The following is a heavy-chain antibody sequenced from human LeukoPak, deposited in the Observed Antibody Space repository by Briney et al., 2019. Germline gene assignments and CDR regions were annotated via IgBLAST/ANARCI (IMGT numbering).Heavy chain of an antibody. V-gene: IGHV3-48*01. CDR1: GFTFSSYS. D-gene: IGHD1-14*01. CDR2: ISSSSSTI. Sequence: GGSLRLSCAASGFTFSSYSLNWVRQAPGKGLEWVSYISSSSSTIYYADSVKGRFTISRDNSKNTLYLQMNSLRAEDTALYYCAKPAKTDYTDYWGQGTLVIVSS. J-gene: IGHJ4*02. CDR3: AKPAKTDYTDY.